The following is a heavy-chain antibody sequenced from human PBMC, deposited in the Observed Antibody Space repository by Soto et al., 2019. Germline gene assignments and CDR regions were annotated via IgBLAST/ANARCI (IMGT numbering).Heavy chain of an antibody. D-gene: IGHD6-13*01. CDR1: GFTFSDYY. Sequence: GGSLRLSCAASGFTFSDYYMSWIRQAPGKGLEWVSYISSSSSTIYYADSVKGRFTISRDNAKNSLYLQMNSLRAEDTAVYYCARETAAGPNNWFDPWGQGTLVTVSS. J-gene: IGHJ5*02. V-gene: IGHV3-11*01. CDR3: ARETAAGPNNWFDP. CDR2: ISSSSSTI.